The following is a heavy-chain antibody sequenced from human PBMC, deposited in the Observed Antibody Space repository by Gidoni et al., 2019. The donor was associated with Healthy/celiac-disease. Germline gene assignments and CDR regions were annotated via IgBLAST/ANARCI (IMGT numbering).Heavy chain of an antibody. Sequence: EVQLVESGGGLVKPGGSLRLSCAASGFTFSTAWRSWVRQAPGTGLEWVGRIKSKTDGGTTDYAAPVKGRFTISRDDSKNTLYLQMNSLKTEDTAVYYCTTDRLQQVGATTYFDYWGQGTLVTVSS. D-gene: IGHD1-26*01. J-gene: IGHJ4*02. V-gene: IGHV3-15*01. CDR3: TTDRLQQVGATTYFDY. CDR2: IKSKTDGGTT. CDR1: GFTFSTAW.